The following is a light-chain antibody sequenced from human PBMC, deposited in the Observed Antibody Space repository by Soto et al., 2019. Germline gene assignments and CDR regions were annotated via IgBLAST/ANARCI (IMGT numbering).Light chain of an antibody. CDR3: QSYDSRKKV. Sequence: NFMLTQPHSVSEFPGKTVTISCIGSGGNIANNYVQWYQQRPGSAPTTVIYEDNQRPSGVPDRFSGSIDSSSNSASLTISGLKTEDEAEYYCQSYDSRKKVFGGGTKLTVL. J-gene: IGLJ2*01. CDR1: GGNIANNY. V-gene: IGLV6-57*02. CDR2: EDN.